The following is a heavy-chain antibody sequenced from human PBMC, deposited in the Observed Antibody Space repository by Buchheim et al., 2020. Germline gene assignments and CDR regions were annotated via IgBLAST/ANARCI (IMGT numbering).Heavy chain of an antibody. CDR1: GFTFSSYE. J-gene: IGHJ4*02. CDR2: ISSSESTV. D-gene: IGHD2-2*01. V-gene: IGHV3-48*03. CDR3: ARTFGPSCFDY. Sequence: EVQLVESGGGLVQPGGSLRLSCMASGFTFSSYEMNWVRQAPGKGLEWVSYISSSESTVYYADSVKGRFTISRDNAKNSLYLQMSSLRAEDTAVYYCARTFGPSCFDYWGQGTL.